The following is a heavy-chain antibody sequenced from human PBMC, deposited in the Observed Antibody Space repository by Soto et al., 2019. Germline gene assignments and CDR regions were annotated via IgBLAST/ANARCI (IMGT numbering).Heavy chain of an antibody. Sequence: QVHLVESGGGVVQPGTSLRLSCVASGFTFSKYGMHWVRQAPGKGLEWVAILTDDGKEKYYADSVKGRFIISRDNSNNTLFLQMNTLSAEDTAAYYCTKVCFALKYYYGLDVWGQGTTVSVSS. CDR3: TKVCFALKYYYGLDV. V-gene: IGHV3-30*18. J-gene: IGHJ6*02. CDR2: LTDDGKEK. D-gene: IGHD2-2*01. CDR1: GFTFSKYG.